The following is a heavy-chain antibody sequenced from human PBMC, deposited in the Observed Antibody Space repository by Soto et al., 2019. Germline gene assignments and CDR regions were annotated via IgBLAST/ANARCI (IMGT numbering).Heavy chain of an antibody. CDR1: GFTFRNYA. D-gene: IGHD7-27*01. CDR2: IHGEGAGS. V-gene: IGHV3-23*01. CDR3: VKDGVALNGNWDWFDP. J-gene: IGHJ5*02. Sequence: EVELLESGGGLVQPGGSVRLSCAASGFTFRNYAMSWVRQAPGKGLEWVSSIHGEGAGSFYADAVKGRFTVSRDDSKQTLYLQMSRLRVDDTAVYYCVKDGVALNGNWDWFDPWGQGTLVTVAS.